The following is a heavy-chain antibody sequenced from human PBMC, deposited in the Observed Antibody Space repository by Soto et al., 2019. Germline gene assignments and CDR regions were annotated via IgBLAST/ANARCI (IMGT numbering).Heavy chain of an antibody. CDR2: INAGNGNT. CDR1: GYTFTSYA. V-gene: IGHV1-3*01. J-gene: IGHJ4*02. D-gene: IGHD3-3*01. Sequence: VQLVQSGAEVKKPGASVKVSCKASGYTFTSYAMHWVRQAPGQRLEWMGWINAGNGNTKYSQKFQGRVTITRDTSASTAYMELSSLRSEDTAVYYCARSPEKYYDFWSGYYVGWTDYWGQGTLVTVSS. CDR3: ARSPEKYYDFWSGYYVGWTDY.